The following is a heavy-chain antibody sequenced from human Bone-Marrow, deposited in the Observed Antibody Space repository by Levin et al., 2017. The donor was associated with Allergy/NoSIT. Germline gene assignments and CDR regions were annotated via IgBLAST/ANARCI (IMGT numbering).Heavy chain of an antibody. CDR2: SYTSGNI. CDR3: ARVLQYSYYYTDV. J-gene: IGHJ6*03. Sequence: SETLSLTCTVSGVSITSGSYYWSWIRQPAGKGLEWIGHSYTSGNIPYNPSLKSRVTISLDTSKNQFSLKLRSVTTADTAVYCCARVLQYSYYYTDVWGKGTMVTVSS. CDR1: GVSITSGSYY. D-gene: IGHD2-21*01. V-gene: IGHV4-61*09.